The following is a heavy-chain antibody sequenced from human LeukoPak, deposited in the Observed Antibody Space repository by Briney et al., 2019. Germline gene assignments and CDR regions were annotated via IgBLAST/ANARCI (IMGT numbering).Heavy chain of an antibody. CDR2: IYHSENT. Sequence: SETLSLTCTVSGDSISYYYWSWIRQPPGKGLEWIGSIYHSENTNYNPSLESRVTISVDTSKNQFSLVLGSVTPADTAVYYCARDPPRGSGRAFDVWGQGTLVTVSS. CDR3: ARDPPRGSGRAFDV. J-gene: IGHJ3*01. V-gene: IGHV4-59*01. D-gene: IGHD1-26*01. CDR1: GDSISYYY.